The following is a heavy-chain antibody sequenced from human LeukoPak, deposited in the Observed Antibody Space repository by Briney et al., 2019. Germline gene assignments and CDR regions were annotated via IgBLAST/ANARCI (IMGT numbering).Heavy chain of an antibody. D-gene: IGHD7-27*01. CDR2: IYYRGST. CDR3: AKLEVGRFDP. V-gene: IGHV4-59*11. CDR1: GASISSHY. J-gene: IGHJ5*02. Sequence: PSETLSLTCTVSGASISSHYWCWIRQSPGTGLEWIGDIYYRGSTTYNPSLESRLSISLDTSRNQFSLNLSSVTAADTAVYYCAKLEVGRFDPWGQGILVTVSS.